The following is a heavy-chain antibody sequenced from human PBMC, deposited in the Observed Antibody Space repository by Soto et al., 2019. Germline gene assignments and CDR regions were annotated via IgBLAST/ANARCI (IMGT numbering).Heavy chain of an antibody. CDR1: GFSFSDSA. V-gene: IGHV3-73*02. J-gene: IGHJ5*02. CDR2: IGSKGQNYAT. Sequence: EVQLVESGGGLVQPGGSLKLSCAASGFSFSDSAMHWVRQASGKGLEWVGRIGSKGQNYATTYAASVKGRFIISTDESKNTAHLQMNSLKTEDTAVHYCTKYSGTSSAPAALGQGTLVTVSS. D-gene: IGHD1-26*01. CDR3: TKYSGTSSAPAA.